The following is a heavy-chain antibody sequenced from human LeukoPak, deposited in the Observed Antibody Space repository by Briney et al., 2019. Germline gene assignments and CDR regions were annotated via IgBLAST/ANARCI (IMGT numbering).Heavy chain of an antibody. Sequence: PSETLSLTCTVSGGSVSSGSYYWSWIRQPPGKGLEWIGYIYYSGSTNYNPSLKSRVTISVDTSKNQFSLKLSSVTAADTAVYYCARGTERASWFDPWGQGTLVTVSS. D-gene: IGHD1-1*01. CDR1: GGSVSSGSYY. V-gene: IGHV4-61*01. CDR3: ARGTERASWFDP. CDR2: IYYSGST. J-gene: IGHJ5*02.